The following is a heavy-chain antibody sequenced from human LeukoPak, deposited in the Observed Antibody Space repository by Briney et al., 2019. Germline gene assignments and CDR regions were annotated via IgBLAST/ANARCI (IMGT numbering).Heavy chain of an antibody. CDR3: AKGDSGSYSDAFDI. J-gene: IGHJ3*02. Sequence: GGSLRLSCAASGFTFSSYWMHWVRQIPGKGLEWVSGLSWNSGSIAYADSVKGRFAISRDNAKNSLYLQMNSLRAEDTALYYCAKGDSGSYSDAFDIWGQGTMVSVSS. V-gene: IGHV3-9*01. D-gene: IGHD1-26*01. CDR2: LSWNSGSI. CDR1: GFTFSSYW.